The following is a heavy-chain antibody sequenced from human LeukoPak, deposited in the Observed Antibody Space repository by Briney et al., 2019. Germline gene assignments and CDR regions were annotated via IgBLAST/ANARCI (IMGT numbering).Heavy chain of an antibody. Sequence: SETLSLTCTVSGGSISSYYWSWIRQPAGKGLEWIGRIYTSGSTNYNPSLKSRVTMSVDTSKNQFSLKLSSVTAADTAVYYCARAARYYYDSSGYYYYFDYWGQGTPVTVSS. CDR2: IYTSGST. CDR3: ARAARYYYDSSGYYYYFDY. D-gene: IGHD3-22*01. V-gene: IGHV4-4*07. CDR1: GGSISSYY. J-gene: IGHJ4*02.